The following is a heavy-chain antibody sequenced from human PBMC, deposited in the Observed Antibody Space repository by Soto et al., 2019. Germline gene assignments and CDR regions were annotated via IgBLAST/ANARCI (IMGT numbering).Heavy chain of an antibody. CDR1: GFTFTNYW. CDR2: INPDGSIT. V-gene: IGHV3-74*01. J-gene: IGHJ6*03. Sequence: EVQLVESGGGLVQPGESLRLSCVASGFTFTNYWMHWGRQAPVKGLVWVSRINPDGSITSHGDSVKGRFTISRENAKNTLSLQMSSLRAEDTAVYYCARVLRGYYYMYVWGKGTTVTVSS. CDR3: ARVLRGYYYMYV.